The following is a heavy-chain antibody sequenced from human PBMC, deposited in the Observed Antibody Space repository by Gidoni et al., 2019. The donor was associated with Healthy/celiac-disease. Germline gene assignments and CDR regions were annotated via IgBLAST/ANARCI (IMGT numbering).Heavy chain of an antibody. CDR2: ISGSGGST. J-gene: IGHJ3*02. D-gene: IGHD3-22*01. CDR1: GFSFSSYA. CDR3: AKPRGLYYDSSGYFQGGAFDI. V-gene: IGHV3-23*01. Sequence: EVQLLEAGGGLVQPGGSLRLTCAAYGFSFSSYAMSWVRQAPGKGLEWVSAISGSGGSTYYADSVKGRFTISRDNSKNTLYLQMNSLRAEDTAVYYCAKPRGLYYDSSGYFQGGAFDIWGQGTMVTVSS.